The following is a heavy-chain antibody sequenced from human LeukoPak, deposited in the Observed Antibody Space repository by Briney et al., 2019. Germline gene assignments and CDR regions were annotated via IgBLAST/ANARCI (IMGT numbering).Heavy chain of an antibody. J-gene: IGHJ4*02. Sequence: SETLSLICTVSGGSISRSSYHLGWIRQPPGKGLEWIRSIYYSGSTYYNPSLKSRVTISVDTSKNQFSLKLSSVTAADTAVYYCASCNTKTFLTNFDYWGQGTLVTVSS. CDR2: IYYSGST. V-gene: IGHV4-39*01. D-gene: IGHD2/OR15-2a*01. CDR1: GGSISRSSYH. CDR3: ASCNTKTFLTNFDY.